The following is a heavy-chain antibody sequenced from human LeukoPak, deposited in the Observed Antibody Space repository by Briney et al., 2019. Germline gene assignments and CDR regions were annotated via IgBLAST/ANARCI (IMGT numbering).Heavy chain of an antibody. CDR1: GYTFTSYY. Sequence: ASVKVFCKASGYTFTSYYMHWVRQAPGQGLEWMGIINPSGDSTSYAQKFQGRVTMTRDTSTSTVYMELSSLRSEDTAVYYCARDRYSYGYFDYWGQGTLVTVSS. D-gene: IGHD5-18*01. CDR3: ARDRYSYGYFDY. CDR2: INPSGDST. V-gene: IGHV1-46*01. J-gene: IGHJ4*02.